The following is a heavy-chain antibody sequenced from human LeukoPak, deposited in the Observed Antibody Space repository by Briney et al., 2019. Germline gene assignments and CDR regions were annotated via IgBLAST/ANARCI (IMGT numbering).Heavy chain of an antibody. CDR3: ARGGGSAWYDS. V-gene: IGHV3-74*01. Sequence: PGRSLRLSCAASGFTFSSYWMHWVRQAPGKGLVWVSRVNTDGSTTNYADSVKGRFTISRDNARNTLYLQMNSLRAEDTAVYYCARGGGSAWYDSWGQGTLVTVSS. CDR1: GFTFSSYW. D-gene: IGHD2-15*01. J-gene: IGHJ5*01. CDR2: VNTDGSTT.